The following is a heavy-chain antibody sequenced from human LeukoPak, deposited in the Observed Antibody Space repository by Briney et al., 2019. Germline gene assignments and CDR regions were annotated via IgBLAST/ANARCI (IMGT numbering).Heavy chain of an antibody. J-gene: IGHJ4*02. V-gene: IGHV3-23*01. CDR1: GFTFSSYA. CDR3: ANVLSGDSSGYYIPNFDY. Sequence: GGSLRLSCAASGFTFSSYAMSWVRQAPGKGLEWVSAISGSGGSTYYADSVKGRFTISRDNSKNTLYLQMNSLRAEDTDVYYCANVLSGDSSGYYIPNFDYWGQGTLVTVSS. CDR2: ISGSGGST. D-gene: IGHD3-22*01.